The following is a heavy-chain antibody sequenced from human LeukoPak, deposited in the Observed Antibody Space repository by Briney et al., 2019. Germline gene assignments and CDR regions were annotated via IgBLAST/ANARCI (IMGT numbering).Heavy chain of an antibody. CDR2: VSYDGSED. CDR1: GFIFSGYG. CDR3: ARNAGEGYNWYFDL. V-gene: IGHV3-33*05. J-gene: IGHJ2*01. Sequence: PGRSLRLSCAPSGFIFSGYGMHWVRQAPGKGLEWLSGVSYDGSEDDYADSVKGRFTISRDNSKNTLYLQMNSLRAEDTAVYYCARNAGEGYNWYFDLWGRGTLVTVSS. D-gene: IGHD5-18*01.